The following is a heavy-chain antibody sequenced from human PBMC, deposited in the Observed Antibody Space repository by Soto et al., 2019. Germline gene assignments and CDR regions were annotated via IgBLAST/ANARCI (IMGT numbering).Heavy chain of an antibody. D-gene: IGHD2-2*01. CDR3: AIVVPGAEAWFGP. V-gene: IGHV1-18*01. CDR1: GYTFSNYG. CDR2: ISLYSVGT. J-gene: IGHJ5*02. Sequence: QVQLVQSGGAVKRPGASVKVSCKTYGYTFSNYGITWVRQAPGQPLEWLGWISLYSVGTSYAQKFQGKVFMTTDTSTTTAYMELRSLRSDDTGVYYCAIVVPGAEAWFGPCGQGTLGTVSS.